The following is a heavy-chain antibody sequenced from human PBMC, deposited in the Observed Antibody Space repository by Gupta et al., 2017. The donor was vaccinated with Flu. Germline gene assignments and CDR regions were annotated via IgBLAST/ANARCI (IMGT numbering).Heavy chain of an antibody. CDR3: AKEDRFVGGTRDY. D-gene: IGHD6-19*01. Sequence: DVQLVETGGGLLQPGGSLRRSCAASGFTFSNYGMSWVRQAPGKAPELVSGTSGDVGSTYYADSVKGRFTMSRDNSKNMLYLQMNSLRAEETSIYYCAKEDRFVGGTRDYWGQGIMVTVSS. CDR2: TSGDVGST. J-gene: IGHJ4*02. CDR1: GFTFSNYG. V-gene: IGHV3-23*04.